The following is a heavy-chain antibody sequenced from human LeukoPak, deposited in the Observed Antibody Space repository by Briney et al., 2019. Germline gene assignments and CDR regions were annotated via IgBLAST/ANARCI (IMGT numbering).Heavy chain of an antibody. CDR3: ARGIGSHSSGYYSHFDY. J-gene: IGHJ4*02. CDR1: GFTFSSYW. D-gene: IGHD3-22*01. V-gene: IGHV3-74*01. CDR2: INSDGSST. Sequence: PGGSLRLSCAASGFTFSSYWMHWVRQAPGKGLVWVSRINSDGSSTSYADSVKGRFTISRDNAKNTLYLQMNSLRAEDTAVYYCARGIGSHSSGYYSHFDYWGQGTLVTVSS.